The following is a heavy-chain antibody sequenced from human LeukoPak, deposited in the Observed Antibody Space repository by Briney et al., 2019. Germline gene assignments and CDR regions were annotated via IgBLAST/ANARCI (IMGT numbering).Heavy chain of an antibody. CDR3: ARDRSANSREYYFDY. CDR1: GFTFNSYA. V-gene: IGHV3-30-3*01. D-gene: IGHD2/OR15-2a*01. J-gene: IGHJ4*02. Sequence: AGSLTLSCAASGFTFNSYAMYWVRQAPGKGLEWVAIISYDESNKYYADSVKGRFTISRDNSKNTLFLQMNSLRAEDTAVYYCARDRSANSREYYFDYWGQGTLVTVSS. CDR2: ISYDESNK.